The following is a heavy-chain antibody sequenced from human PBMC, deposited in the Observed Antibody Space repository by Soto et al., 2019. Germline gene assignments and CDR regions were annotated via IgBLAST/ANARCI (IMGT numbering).Heavy chain of an antibody. V-gene: IGHV4-31*03. CDR2: IYYSGST. D-gene: IGHD3-10*01. CDR1: GGSISSGGYY. Sequence: PSETLSLTCTVSGGSISSGGYYWSWIRQHPGKGLEWIGYIYYSGSTYYNPSLESRVTISVDTSKNQFSLKVTSVTAADTSVYYCARYPYGSGEYCFDYWGQGTLVTVSS. CDR3: ARYPYGSGEYCFDY. J-gene: IGHJ4*02.